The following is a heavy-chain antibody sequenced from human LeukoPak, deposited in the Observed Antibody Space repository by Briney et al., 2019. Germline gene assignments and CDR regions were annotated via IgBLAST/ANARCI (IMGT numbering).Heavy chain of an antibody. V-gene: IGHV1-69*13. CDR3: GRAGSHDRQTIDF. J-gene: IGHJ4*02. CDR1: GGTFSSYA. CDR2: IIPIFGTA. Sequence: ASVKVSCKASGGTFSSYAISWVRQAPGQGLEWMGGIIPIFGTANYAQKFQGRVTITADESTSTAYMELSSLRSEDTAIYYCGRAGSHDRQTIDFWGQGTLVSVSS. D-gene: IGHD1-26*01.